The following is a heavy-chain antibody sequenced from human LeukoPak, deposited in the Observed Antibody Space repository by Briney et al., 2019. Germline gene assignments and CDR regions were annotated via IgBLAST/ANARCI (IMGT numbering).Heavy chain of an antibody. Sequence: SETLSLTCTVSGGSISSSNYYWGWIRQPPGKGLERIGSIYYSGSTYYNPSLKSRVTISVDTSKNQFSLKLSSVTAADTAVYYCARRPYYDFWSGYSDYFDYWGQGTLVTVSS. V-gene: IGHV4-39*01. J-gene: IGHJ4*02. CDR3: ARRPYYDFWSGYSDYFDY. CDR2: IYYSGST. D-gene: IGHD3-3*01. CDR1: GGSISSSNYY.